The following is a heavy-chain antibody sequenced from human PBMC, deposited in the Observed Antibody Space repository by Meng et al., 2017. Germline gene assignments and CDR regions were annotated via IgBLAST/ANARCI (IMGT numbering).Heavy chain of an antibody. CDR2: ISGSGGST. CDR3: AKDMGIYGLGADY. CDR1: GFTFSSYA. D-gene: IGHD2/OR15-2a*01. V-gene: IGHV3-23*01. J-gene: IGHJ4*02. Sequence: GESLKISCAASGFTFSSYAVSWVRQAPGKGLEWVSAISGSGGSTYYADSVKGRFTISRDNSKNTLYLQMNSLRAEDTAVYYCAKDMGIYGLGADYWGQGTLVTVYS.